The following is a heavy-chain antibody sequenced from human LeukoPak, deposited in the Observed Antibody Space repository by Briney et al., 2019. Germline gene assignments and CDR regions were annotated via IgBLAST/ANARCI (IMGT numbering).Heavy chain of an antibody. V-gene: IGHV1-18*01. Sequence: ASVKVSCKASGYTFTSYGISWVRQAPGQGLEWMGWISAYNGNTNYAQKLQGRVTMTTDTSTSTAYMELRSLRSDDTAVYYCARVGSKALYYDFWSGYHAPFDYWGQGTLVTVSS. CDR2: ISAYNGNT. CDR3: ARVGSKALYYDFWSGYHAPFDY. D-gene: IGHD3-3*01. J-gene: IGHJ4*02. CDR1: GYTFTSYG.